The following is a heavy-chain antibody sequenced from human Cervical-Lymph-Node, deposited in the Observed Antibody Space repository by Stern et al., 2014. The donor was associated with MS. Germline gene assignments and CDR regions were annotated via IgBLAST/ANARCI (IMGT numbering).Heavy chain of an antibody. V-gene: IGHV4-59*08. CDR3: ARLSTVVDY. J-gene: IGHJ4*02. D-gene: IGHD4-23*01. Sequence: QVQLVQSGPGLVKPSETLSLTCTVSGDSISSYYWSWIRQPPGRGLEWIGHVYYSGTPSYNPSLTGRVTISVDTSKKQFPLKLNSVTAADTAVYYCARLSTVVDYWGQGTLVTVSS. CDR1: GDSISSYY. CDR2: VYYSGTP.